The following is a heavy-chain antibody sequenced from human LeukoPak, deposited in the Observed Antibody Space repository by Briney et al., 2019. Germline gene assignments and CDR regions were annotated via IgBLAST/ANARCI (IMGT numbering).Heavy chain of an antibody. V-gene: IGHV4-59*08. Sequence: SETLSLTCTVSGGSISSSYWSWIRQPPGKGLEWIGYIYYSGSTNYNPSFKSRVAISVDTSKNQFSLKLSSVTAADTAVYYCATWGIAVAGTFDFWGQGTLVTVSS. CDR1: GGSISSSY. J-gene: IGHJ4*02. CDR3: ATWGIAVAGTFDF. CDR2: IYYSGST. D-gene: IGHD6-19*01.